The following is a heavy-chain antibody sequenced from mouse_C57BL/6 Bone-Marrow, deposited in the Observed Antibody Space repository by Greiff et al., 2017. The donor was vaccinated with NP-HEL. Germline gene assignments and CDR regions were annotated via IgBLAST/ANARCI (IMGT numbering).Heavy chain of an antibody. D-gene: IGHD2-1*01. CDR2: INPSSGYT. CDR3: ARCYYGNYGAMDY. CDR1: GYTFTSYW. J-gene: IGHJ4*01. V-gene: IGHV1-7*01. Sequence: VQLQQSGAELAKPGASVKLSCKASGYTFTSYWMHWVKQRPGQGLEWIGYINPSSGYTKYNQKFKDKATLTADKSSSTAYMQLSSLTYEDSAVYYCARCYYGNYGAMDYWGQGTSVTVSS.